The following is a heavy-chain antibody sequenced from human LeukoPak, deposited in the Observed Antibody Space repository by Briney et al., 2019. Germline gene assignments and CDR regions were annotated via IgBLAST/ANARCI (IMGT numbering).Heavy chain of an antibody. J-gene: IGHJ4*02. D-gene: IGHD3-9*01. CDR2: IRTQANNDAT. Sequence: GGSLKLSCAASGFTFSDSAMHWVRQASGKGLEWLGRIRTQANNDATAYGASVKGRFIISRDDSRNTAYLQMNSLKTEDTAVYYCAGDYNSLTGLSYWGQGTLVTVSS. CDR3: AGDYNSLTGLSY. CDR1: GFTFSDSA. V-gene: IGHV3-73*01.